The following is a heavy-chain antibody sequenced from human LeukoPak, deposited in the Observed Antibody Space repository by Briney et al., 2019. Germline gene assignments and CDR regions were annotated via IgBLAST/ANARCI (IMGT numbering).Heavy chain of an antibody. D-gene: IGHD4/OR15-4a*01. V-gene: IGHV3-23*01. CDR2: ISGSGEGT. CDR3: TSDYGLYYYYMAL. J-gene: IGHJ6*03. Sequence: PGGSLRLSCAGSGYAFYSYAMTWVRQAPGKGLEWVSAISGSGEGTYYSDSVKGRFTISRDNSKDMLYLQMNDLRAEDTAVYYCTSDYGLYYYYMALWGKGTTVTVS. CDR1: GYAFYSYA.